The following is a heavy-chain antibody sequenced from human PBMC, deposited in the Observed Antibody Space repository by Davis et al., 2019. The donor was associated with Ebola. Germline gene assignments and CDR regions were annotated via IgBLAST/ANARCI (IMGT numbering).Heavy chain of an antibody. J-gene: IGHJ4*02. CDR2: VCGSGGNT. V-gene: IGHV3-23*01. D-gene: IGHD7-27*01. Sequence: GESLNISCAAPGFIFSTNAMSWVGQAPGKGREWVSHVCGSGGNTHYGDSVRGRFTISGDNAKNMVYLLMNSLRGEDTAIYYCAPDWAWGFDNWGQGTVVTVSS. CDR1: GFIFSTNA. CDR3: APDWAWGFDN.